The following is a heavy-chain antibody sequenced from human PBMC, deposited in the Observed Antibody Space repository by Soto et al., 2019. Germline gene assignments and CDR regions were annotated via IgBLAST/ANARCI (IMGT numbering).Heavy chain of an antibody. CDR1: GYSFTSYW. CDR2: IYPGDSDT. Sequence: GESLKISCKGSGYSFTSYWIGWVRQMPGKGLEWMGIIYPGDSDTRYSPSFQGQVTISADKSISTAYLQWSSLKASDTAMYYCARLDDSSGWYVSWFDPWGQGTLVTVSS. CDR3: ARLDDSSGWYVSWFDP. J-gene: IGHJ5*02. V-gene: IGHV5-51*01. D-gene: IGHD6-19*01.